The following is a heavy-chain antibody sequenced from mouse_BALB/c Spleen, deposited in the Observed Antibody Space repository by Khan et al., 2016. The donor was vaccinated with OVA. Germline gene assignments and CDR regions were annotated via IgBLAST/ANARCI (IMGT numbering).Heavy chain of an antibody. Sequence: EVKLEESGPGLVKPSQSLSLTCTVTGYSITSDYAWNWIRQFPGNKQEWMGYISYSGSTSYNPSLKSRISITRDTSKNQFFLQLNSVTTEDTATXYCARGNYYGYAMDYWGQGTSVTVSS. CDR2: ISYSGST. CDR1: GYSITSDYA. V-gene: IGHV3-2*02. D-gene: IGHD1-1*01. CDR3: ARGNYYGYAMDY. J-gene: IGHJ4*01.